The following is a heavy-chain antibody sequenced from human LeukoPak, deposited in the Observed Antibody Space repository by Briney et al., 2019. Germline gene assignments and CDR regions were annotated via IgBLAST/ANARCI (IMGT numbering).Heavy chain of an antibody. CDR3: ARRIQGMAPYYFDY. V-gene: IGHV3-23*01. CDR1: RFTLNTYA. D-gene: IGHD5-24*01. Sequence: PGGSLRLSCAASRFTLNTYAMSWVRQAPGKGLEWVSAISGSGGTTSYADSVKGRFTISRDNAKNTLYLQMNSLRAEDTAVYYCARRIQGMAPYYFDYWGQGTLVTVSS. CDR2: ISGSGGTT. J-gene: IGHJ4*02.